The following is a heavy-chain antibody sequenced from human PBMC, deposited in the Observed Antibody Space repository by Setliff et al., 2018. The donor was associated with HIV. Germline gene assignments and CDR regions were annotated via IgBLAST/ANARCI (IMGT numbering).Heavy chain of an antibody. J-gene: IGHJ3*01. CDR1: DYTFTTYW. Sequence: PGESLKISCKAVDYTFTTYWIGWVRQMPGEGLEWMGIIYPDDSNIRYNPSFQSQVTISADKSITTAYLEIHNLKASDTATYYCAGRDGRSMNAFQIWGPGTMVTVS. V-gene: IGHV5-51*01. D-gene: IGHD6-13*01. CDR3: AGRDGRSMNAFQI. CDR2: IYPDDSNI.